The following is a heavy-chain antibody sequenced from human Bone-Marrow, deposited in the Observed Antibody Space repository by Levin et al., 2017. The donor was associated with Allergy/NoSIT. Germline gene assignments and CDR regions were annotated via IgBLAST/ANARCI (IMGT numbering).Heavy chain of an antibody. Sequence: PSETLSLTCIVSGGSISSSGHYWGWIRQPPGKALEWIGTIDYSGASYCNPSLMSRLTISSDTPKNQFSLNLSSVTAADTAVYYCARQTRSGDGGRGWFDPWGQGTLVTVSS. CDR1: GGSISSSGHY. J-gene: IGHJ5*02. V-gene: IGHV4-39*01. CDR3: ARQTRSGDGGRGWFDP. D-gene: IGHD3-16*01. CDR2: IDYSGAS.